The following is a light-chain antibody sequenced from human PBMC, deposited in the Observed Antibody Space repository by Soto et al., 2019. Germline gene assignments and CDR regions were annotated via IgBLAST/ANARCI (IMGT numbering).Light chain of an antibody. Sequence: DLQMTQSPSTLSASVGDRVTITCRASQSISSWLAWYQQRPGKAPKLLIYKASSLESGVPSRFSGSGSGTEFTLTISSLQPDDFATYYCQQYNTYSFTFGQGTKVEIE. CDR2: KAS. V-gene: IGKV1-5*03. CDR3: QQYNTYSFT. CDR1: QSISSW. J-gene: IGKJ2*01.